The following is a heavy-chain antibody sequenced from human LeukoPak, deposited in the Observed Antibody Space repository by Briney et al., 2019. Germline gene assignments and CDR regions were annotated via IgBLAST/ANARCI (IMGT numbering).Heavy chain of an antibody. D-gene: IGHD4-11*01. Sequence: SETLSLTCTVSGGSISSYYWSWIRQPPGKGLEWIGYIYYSGSTNYNPSLKSRVTISVDTSKNQFSLKLSSVTAADTAVYYCARATTVLDYWGQGTLVTVSS. J-gene: IGHJ4*02. CDR1: GGSISSYY. CDR3: ARATTVLDY. V-gene: IGHV4-59*01. CDR2: IYYSGST.